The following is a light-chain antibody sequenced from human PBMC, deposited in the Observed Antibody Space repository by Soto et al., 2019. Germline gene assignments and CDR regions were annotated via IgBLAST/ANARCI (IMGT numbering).Light chain of an antibody. CDR1: RSNIGNNY. V-gene: IGLV1-51*01. CDR2: DNN. J-gene: IGLJ2*01. CDR3: GAWDSSLNGGV. Sequence: QSVLTQPPSVSAAPGQKVTISCSGSRSNIGNNYVSWYQQLPGTAPKLLIYDNNKRPSGIPDRFSGSKSGTSATLGITGLQTGDEADYYCGAWDSSLNGGVFGGGTKLTVL.